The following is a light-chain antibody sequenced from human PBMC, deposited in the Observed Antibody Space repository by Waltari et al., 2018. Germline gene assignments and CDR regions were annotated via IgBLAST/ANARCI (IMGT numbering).Light chain of an antibody. V-gene: IGLV3-1*01. Sequence: SYELTQPPSVSVSSGQTASITCSGDNLGNRYTSWYRQKPGQSPMVVIFENTKRPSGIPERFSGSNSGNTATLTISGTQPLDEADYYCQAWDANTASFGPGTKVTVL. CDR2: ENT. CDR3: QAWDANTAS. CDR1: NLGNRY. J-gene: IGLJ1*01.